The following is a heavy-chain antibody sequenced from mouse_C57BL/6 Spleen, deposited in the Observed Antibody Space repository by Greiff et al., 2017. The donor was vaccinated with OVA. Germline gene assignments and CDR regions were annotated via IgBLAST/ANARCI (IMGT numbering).Heavy chain of an antibody. CDR2: IAPNSGGT. CDR1: GYTFTSYW. Sequence: QVQLQQPGAELVKPGASVKLSCKASGYTFTSYWMHWVKQRPGRGLEWIGRIAPNSGGTKYNEKFKSKATLTVDKPSSTAYMQLSSLTSEDSAVYYCARSGYYGSPYFDYWGQGTTLTVSS. V-gene: IGHV1-72*01. J-gene: IGHJ2*01. CDR3: ARSGYYGSPYFDY. D-gene: IGHD1-1*01.